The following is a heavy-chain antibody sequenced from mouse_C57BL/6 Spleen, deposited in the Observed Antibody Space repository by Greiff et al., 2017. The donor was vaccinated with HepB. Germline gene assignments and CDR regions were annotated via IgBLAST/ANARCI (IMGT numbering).Heavy chain of an antibody. CDR1: GFTFSSYA. Sequence: DVMLVESGGGLVKPGGSLKLSCAASGFTFSSYAMSWVRQTPEKRLEWVATISDGGSYTYYPDNVKGRFTISRDNAKNNLYLQMSHLKSEDTAMYYCARAILWGNYPYWYFDVWGTGTTVTVSS. D-gene: IGHD2-1*01. CDR2: ISDGGSYT. J-gene: IGHJ1*03. CDR3: ARAILWGNYPYWYFDV. V-gene: IGHV5-4*03.